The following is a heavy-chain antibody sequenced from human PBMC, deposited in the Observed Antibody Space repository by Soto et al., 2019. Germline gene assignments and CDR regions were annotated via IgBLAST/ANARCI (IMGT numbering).Heavy chain of an antibody. CDR3: AKAPGELWFGELYY. J-gene: IGHJ4*02. CDR2: ISYDGSNK. CDR1: GFTFSGYG. V-gene: IGHV3-30*18. Sequence: PGGSLRLSCAASGFTFSGYGMHWVRQAPGKGLEWVAVISYDGSNKYYADSVKGRFTISRDNSKNTLYLQMNSLRAEDTAVYYCAKAPGELWFGELYYWGQGTLVTVPS. D-gene: IGHD3-10*01.